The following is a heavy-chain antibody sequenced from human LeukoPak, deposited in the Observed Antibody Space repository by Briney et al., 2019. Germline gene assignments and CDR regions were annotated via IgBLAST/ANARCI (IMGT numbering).Heavy chain of an antibody. J-gene: IGHJ4*02. CDR2: MNPNSGNT. D-gene: IGHD2-21*01. Sequence: ASVKVSCKASGYIFTSYDINWVRQATGQGLEWMGWMNPNSGNTGYAQRFQGRVTMIRSTSISTAYMELSSLRFEDTAVYYCTRSVRNGHIDYWGQGTLVTVSS. CDR3: TRSVRNGHIDY. CDR1: GYIFTSYD. V-gene: IGHV1-8*01.